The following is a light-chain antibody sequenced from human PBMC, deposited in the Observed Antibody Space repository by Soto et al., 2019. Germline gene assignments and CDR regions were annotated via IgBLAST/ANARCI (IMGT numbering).Light chain of an antibody. V-gene: IGLV2-14*01. Sequence: QSVLTQPASVSGYPGQSITISCTGASSDVGAYNYVAWCQQHPGKGPKLVIYAVSNRPSGFSSRFSGSKSGNTASLTISGLRAEDEADYFCSSYTTSSTYVFGPGTKLTVL. CDR3: SSYTTSSTYV. CDR2: AVS. CDR1: SSDVGAYNY. J-gene: IGLJ1*01.